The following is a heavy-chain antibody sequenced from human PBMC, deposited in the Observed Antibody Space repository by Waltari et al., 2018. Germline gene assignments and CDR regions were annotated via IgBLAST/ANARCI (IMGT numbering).Heavy chain of an antibody. Sequence: QRGGSGGGWVQRGGSLGLPGRASGFSFGSWWMTWVRQAPGKGLEWVANIKRDASEKSYVGSVEGRFTISRDNAENSLYLQMNSLRVEDTAVYYCARDLMRVAGTLWGQGTLVTVSS. CDR2: IKRDASEK. J-gene: IGHJ4*02. D-gene: IGHD6-13*01. CDR3: ARDLMRVAGTL. V-gene: IGHV3-7*04. CDR1: GFSFGSWW.